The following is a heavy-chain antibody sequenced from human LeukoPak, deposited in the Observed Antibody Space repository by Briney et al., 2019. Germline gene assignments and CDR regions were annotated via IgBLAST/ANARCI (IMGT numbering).Heavy chain of an antibody. V-gene: IGHV4-59*12. D-gene: IGHD3-3*01. CDR3: ARDNTYDFWSGYPKGFDY. CDR2: IYYSGST. CDR1: GGSISSYY. J-gene: IGHJ4*02. Sequence: SETLSLTCTVSGGSISSYYWSWIRQPPGKGLEWIGYIYYSGSTNYNPSLKSRVTMSVDTSKNQFSLKLSSVTAADTAVYYCARDNTYDFWSGYPKGFDYWGQGTLVTVSS.